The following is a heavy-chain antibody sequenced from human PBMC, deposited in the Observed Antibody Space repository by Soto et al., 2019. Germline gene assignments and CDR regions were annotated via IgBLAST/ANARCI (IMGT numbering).Heavy chain of an antibody. CDR2: TRNKANSYTT. D-gene: IGHD3-22*01. J-gene: IGHJ6*02. CDR3: ARGRYYDSYYYYYGMDV. Sequence: PGGSLRLSCAASGFTFSDHYMDWVRQAPGKGLDWVGRTRNKANSYTTEYAASVKGRFTISRDDSKNSLYLQMNSLKTEDTAVYYCARGRYYDSYYYYYGMDVWGQGTTVTVSS. CDR1: GFTFSDHY. V-gene: IGHV3-72*01.